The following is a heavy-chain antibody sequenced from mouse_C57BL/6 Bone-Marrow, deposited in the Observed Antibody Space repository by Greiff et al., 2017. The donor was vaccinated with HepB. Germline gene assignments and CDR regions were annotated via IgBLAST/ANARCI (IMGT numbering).Heavy chain of an antibody. J-gene: IGHJ4*01. Sequence: QVQLQQPGAELVKPGASVKLSCKASGYTFTSYWMQWVKQRPGQGLEWIGEIDPSDSYPNYTQKFKGKATLTVDTSSSTAYMQLSSLTSEDSAVYYCARKAGRRLRRCYAMDYWGQGTSVTVSS. D-gene: IGHD2-4*01. CDR1: GYTFTSYW. CDR3: ARKAGRRLRRCYAMDY. V-gene: IGHV1-50*01. CDR2: IDPSDSYP.